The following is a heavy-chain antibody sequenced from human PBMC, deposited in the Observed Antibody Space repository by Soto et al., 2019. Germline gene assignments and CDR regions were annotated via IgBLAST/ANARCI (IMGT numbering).Heavy chain of an antibody. CDR3: ARGYYDFWSGPYYFDY. D-gene: IGHD3-3*01. V-gene: IGHV4-59*01. Sequence: SETLSLTCTVSGGSISSYYWSWIRQPPGKGLEWIGYIYYSGSTNYNPSLKSRVTISVDTSKNQFSLKLSSVTAADTAVYYCARGYYDFWSGPYYFDYWGQGTLVTV. J-gene: IGHJ4*02. CDR2: IYYSGST. CDR1: GGSISSYY.